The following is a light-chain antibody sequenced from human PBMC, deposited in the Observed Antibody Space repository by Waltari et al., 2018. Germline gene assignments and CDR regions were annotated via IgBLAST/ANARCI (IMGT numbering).Light chain of an antibody. Sequence: QSALTQPASVSGSPGQSLAVSCTGSSSDVGTYNLVSWYQQHPGKAPKLIIYEATKRPSGVSNRFSVSKSGNMASLTISGLQAEDEAEYYCCSFAGRSTWVFGTGTKVTVL. CDR1: SSDVGTYNL. J-gene: IGLJ1*01. V-gene: IGLV2-23*01. CDR2: EAT. CDR3: CSFAGRSTWV.